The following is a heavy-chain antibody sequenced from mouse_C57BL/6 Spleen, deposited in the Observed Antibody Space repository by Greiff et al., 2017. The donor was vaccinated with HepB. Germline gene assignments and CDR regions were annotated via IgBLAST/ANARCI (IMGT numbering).Heavy chain of an antibody. Sequence: EVKLVESGPGLVKPSQSLSLTCSVTGYSITSGYYWNWIRQFPGNKLEWMGYISYDGSNNYNPSLKNRISITRDTSKNQFFLKLNSVTTEDTATYYCAREDLTTVVATGYFDVWGTGTTVTVSS. V-gene: IGHV3-6*01. CDR3: AREDLTTVVATGYFDV. CDR2: ISYDGSN. D-gene: IGHD1-1*01. CDR1: GYSITSGYY. J-gene: IGHJ1*03.